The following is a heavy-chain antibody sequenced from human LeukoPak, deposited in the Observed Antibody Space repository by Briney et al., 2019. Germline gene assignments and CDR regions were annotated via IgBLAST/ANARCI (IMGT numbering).Heavy chain of an antibody. CDR3: ARGRRGSGWFFDY. J-gene: IGHJ4*02. D-gene: IGHD6-19*01. CDR1: GYSFTSYW. CDR2: IYPGDSDT. V-gene: IGHV5-51*01. Sequence: GESLKISCKGSGYSFTSYWIGWVRQMPGKGLEWTGIIYPGDSDTRYSPSFQGQVTISADKSITTAYLQWSSLKASDTAMYYCARGRRGSGWFFDYWGQGTLVTVSS.